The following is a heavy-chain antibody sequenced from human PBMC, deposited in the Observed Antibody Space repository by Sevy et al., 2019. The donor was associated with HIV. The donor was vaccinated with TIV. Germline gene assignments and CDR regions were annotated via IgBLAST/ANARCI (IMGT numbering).Heavy chain of an antibody. CDR2: INTNTGNP. D-gene: IGHD3-22*01. V-gene: IGHV7-4-1*02. Sequence: ASVKVSCKASGYTFTSYAMNWVRQAPGQELEWMGWINTNTGNPTYAQGFTGRFVFSLDTSVSTAYLQISSLKAEDTAVYYCARVSHYYDSSGYYWGLDYWGQGTLVTVSS. J-gene: IGHJ4*02. CDR1: GYTFTSYA. CDR3: ARVSHYYDSSGYYWGLDY.